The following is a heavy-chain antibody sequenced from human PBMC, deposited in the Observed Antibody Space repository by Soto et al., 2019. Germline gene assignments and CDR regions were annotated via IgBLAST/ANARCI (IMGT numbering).Heavy chain of an antibody. Sequence: SETLSLTCTVSGGSISSGGYYWSWIRQHPGKGLEWIGYIYYSGSTYYNPSLKSRVTISVDTSKNQFSLKLSSVTAADTAVYYCARANPGLYYYGSGSYSRSPGMDVWGQGTTVTVSS. CDR1: GGSISSGGYY. V-gene: IGHV4-31*03. CDR3: ARANPGLYYYGSGSYSRSPGMDV. D-gene: IGHD3-10*01. CDR2: IYYSGST. J-gene: IGHJ6*02.